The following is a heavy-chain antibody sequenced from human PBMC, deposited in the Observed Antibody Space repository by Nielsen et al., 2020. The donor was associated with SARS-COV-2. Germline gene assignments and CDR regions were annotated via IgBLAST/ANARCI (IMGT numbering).Heavy chain of an antibody. Sequence: LSLTCAASGFIFSDYYMTWIRQAPGKGPEWVSNISSSGTTKYYADSVKGRFTISRDNAKNSLFLQMNSLRAEDTAVYYCARSPDVFDIWGQGTMVTVSS. CDR2: ISSSGTTK. CDR1: GFIFSDYY. CDR3: ARSPDVFDI. V-gene: IGHV3-11*04. J-gene: IGHJ3*02.